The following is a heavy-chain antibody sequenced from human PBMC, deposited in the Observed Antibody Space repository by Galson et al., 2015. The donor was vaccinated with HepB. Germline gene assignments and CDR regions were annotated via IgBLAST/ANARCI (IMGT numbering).Heavy chain of an antibody. CDR1: GYTFTSYG. Sequence: QSGAEVKKPGASVKVSCKASGYTFTSYGISWVRQAPGQGLEWMGWISAYNGNTNYARKLQGRVTMTTDTSTSTAYMELRSLRSDDTAVYYCARARPKPRYCSGGSCYWYYYYGMDVWGQGTTVTVSS. CDR3: ARARPKPRYCSGGSCYWYYYYGMDV. J-gene: IGHJ6*02. V-gene: IGHV1-18*04. CDR2: ISAYNGNT. D-gene: IGHD2-15*01.